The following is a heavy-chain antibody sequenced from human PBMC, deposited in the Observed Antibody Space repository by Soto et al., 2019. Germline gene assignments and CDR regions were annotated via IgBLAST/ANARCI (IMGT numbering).Heavy chain of an antibody. CDR1: GYTLTSYA. CDR2: INAGNGNT. D-gene: IGHD3-10*01. V-gene: IGHV1-3*01. Sequence: ASVEVSCKASGYTLTSYAMHWVRQAPGQRLEWMGWINAGNGNTKYSQKFQGRGTITRDTSASTAYMELSSLRSEDTAVYYCARGWFGDLYGMDVWGQGTTVTVSS. J-gene: IGHJ6*02. CDR3: ARGWFGDLYGMDV.